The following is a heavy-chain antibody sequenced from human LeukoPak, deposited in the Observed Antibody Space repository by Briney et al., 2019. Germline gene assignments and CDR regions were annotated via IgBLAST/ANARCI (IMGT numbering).Heavy chain of an antibody. CDR3: ARFLGPDVYYYYYMDV. V-gene: IGHV3-11*04. CDR1: GFTFNDYY. Sequence: GGSLRLSCAASGFTFNDYYMSWIRQAPGKGLEWVSYISSSGSTIYYADSVKGRFTISRDNAKNSLYLQMNSLRAEDTAVYYCARFLGPDVYYYYYMDVWGKGTTVTVSS. D-gene: IGHD2-8*01. J-gene: IGHJ6*03. CDR2: ISSSGSTI.